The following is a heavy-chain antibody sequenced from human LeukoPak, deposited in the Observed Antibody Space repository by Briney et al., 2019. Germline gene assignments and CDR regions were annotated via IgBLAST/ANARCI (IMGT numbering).Heavy chain of an antibody. CDR2: IYTSGST. CDR1: GGSFSGYY. CDR3: ASRRATYYYDSSSAFDI. D-gene: IGHD3-22*01. Sequence: SETLSLTCAVYGGSFSGYYWSWIRQPAGKGLEWIGRIYTSGSTNYNPSLKSRVTMSVDTSKNQFSLKLSSVTAADTAVYYCASRRATYYYDSSSAFDIWGQGTMVTVSS. J-gene: IGHJ3*02. V-gene: IGHV4-59*10.